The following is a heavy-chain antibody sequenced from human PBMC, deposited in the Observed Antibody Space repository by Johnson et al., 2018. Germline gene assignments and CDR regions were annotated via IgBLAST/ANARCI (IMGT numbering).Heavy chain of an antibody. J-gene: IGHJ3*02. D-gene: IGHD5-18*01. CDR2: ISRSGTTI. V-gene: IGHV3-11*04. CDR1: GFTFSDYY. Sequence: VQLLESGGGLVKPGGSLRLSCAASGFTFSDYYMSWIRQAPGKGLEWVSYISRSGTTIYYADSVKGRFTISRDNAKNSLYLQMNSLGAEDTAVYYCARHLGYSYDYGDAFDIWGQGTMVTVAS. CDR3: ARHLGYSYDYGDAFDI.